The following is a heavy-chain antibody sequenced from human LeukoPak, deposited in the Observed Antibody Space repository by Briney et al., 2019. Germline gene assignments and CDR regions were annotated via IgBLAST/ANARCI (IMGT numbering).Heavy chain of an antibody. V-gene: IGHV1-8*01. D-gene: IGHD2-2*02. CDR2: MNPNSGNT. CDR1: GCTFTSYD. Sequence: ASVKVSCKASGCTFTSYDINWVRQATGQGLEWMGWMNPNSGNTGYAQKFQGRVTMTRNTSISTAYMELSSLRSEDTAVYYCARVAAEVVGVPGAIGFGWLRRDYYYMDVWGKGTTVTVPS. J-gene: IGHJ6*03. CDR3: ARVAAEVVGVPGAIGFGWLRRDYYYMDV.